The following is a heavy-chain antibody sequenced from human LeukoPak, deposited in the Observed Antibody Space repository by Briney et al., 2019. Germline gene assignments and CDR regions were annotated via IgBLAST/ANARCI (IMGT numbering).Heavy chain of an antibody. CDR1: GFTFDDYA. D-gene: IGHD1-1*01. CDR3: APGNRLDENWFDP. V-gene: IGHV3-43*02. Sequence: GGSLRLSCAASGFTFDDYAMHWVRQAPGKGLEWVSLISGDGGSTYYADSVKGRFTISRDNSKNSLYLQMNSLRTEDTALYYCAPGNRLDENWFDPWGQGTLVTVSS. J-gene: IGHJ5*02. CDR2: ISGDGGST.